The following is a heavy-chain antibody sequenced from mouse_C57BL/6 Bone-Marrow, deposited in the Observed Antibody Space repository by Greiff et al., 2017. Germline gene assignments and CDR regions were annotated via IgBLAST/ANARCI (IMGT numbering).Heavy chain of an antibody. CDR1: GYTFTDYY. Sequence: EVQLQQSGPELVKPGASVKISCKASGYTFTDYYMNWVKQSHGKSLEWIGDINPNNGGTSYNQKFKGKATLTVDKSSSTAYMELRSLTSEDSAVYYGARSGGENWVYYFDYWGQGTTLTVAS. CDR2: INPNNGGT. J-gene: IGHJ2*01. D-gene: IGHD4-1*01. CDR3: ARSGGENWVYYFDY. V-gene: IGHV1-26*01.